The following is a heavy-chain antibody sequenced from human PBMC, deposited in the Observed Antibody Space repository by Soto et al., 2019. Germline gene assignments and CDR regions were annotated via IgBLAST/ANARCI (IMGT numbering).Heavy chain of an antibody. CDR3: ARVGVGYSFDY. D-gene: IGHD1-26*01. J-gene: IGHJ4*02. Sequence: QVQLVESGGGLVKPGGSLRLSCAASGFTFSDSYMTWIRQAPGKGLEWVSYISSSSSYTNYADSVKGRFTISRDNAKNSLYLQMNSLRAEDTAVYYCARVGVGYSFDYWGQGTLVTVSS. V-gene: IGHV3-11*05. CDR1: GFTFSDSY. CDR2: ISSSSSYT.